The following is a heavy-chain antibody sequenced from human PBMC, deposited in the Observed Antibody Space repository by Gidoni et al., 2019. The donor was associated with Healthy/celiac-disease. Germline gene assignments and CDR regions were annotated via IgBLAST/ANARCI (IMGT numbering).Heavy chain of an antibody. Sequence: QLQLQESGPGLVKPSETLSLTCTVSGGSISSSSYYWGWIRQPPGKGLEWIGSIYYSGSTYYNPSLKSRVTISVDTSKNQFSLKLSSVTAADTAVYYCAREGLGMVRGVITPGDYWGQGTLVTVSS. CDR1: GGSISSSSYY. V-gene: IGHV4-39*01. J-gene: IGHJ4*02. CDR3: AREGLGMVRGVITPGDY. D-gene: IGHD3-10*01. CDR2: IYYSGST.